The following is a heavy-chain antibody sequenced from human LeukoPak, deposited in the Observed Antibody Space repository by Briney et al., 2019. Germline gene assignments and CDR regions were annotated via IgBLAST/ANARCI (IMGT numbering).Heavy chain of an antibody. Sequence: GGSLRLSCAASGFTFSSYAMSWVRQAPGKGLEWVSAISISGGSTYYADSVKGRFTISRDNSKNTLYLQMNSLRDEDTAVYYCAKGIKWELPFDYWGQGTLVTVSS. J-gene: IGHJ4*02. CDR1: GFTFSSYA. CDR2: ISISGGST. D-gene: IGHD1-26*01. CDR3: AKGIKWELPFDY. V-gene: IGHV3-23*01.